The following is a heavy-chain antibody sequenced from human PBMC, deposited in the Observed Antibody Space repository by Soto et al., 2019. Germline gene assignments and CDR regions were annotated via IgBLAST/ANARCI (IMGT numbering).Heavy chain of an antibody. CDR1: VYTNCNYL. Sequence: VSVNVACKSFVYTNCNYLITCVRKTPGQPLEWLGWISLYSDGTNYAQKFQGRVSMTTDTSTTTAYMELRSLRSDDTAAYYCARVVPGAEAWFGPWGQGTLVTVSS. D-gene: IGHD3-10*01. CDR3: ARVVPGAEAWFGP. V-gene: IGHV1-18*01. J-gene: IGHJ5*02. CDR2: ISLYSDGT.